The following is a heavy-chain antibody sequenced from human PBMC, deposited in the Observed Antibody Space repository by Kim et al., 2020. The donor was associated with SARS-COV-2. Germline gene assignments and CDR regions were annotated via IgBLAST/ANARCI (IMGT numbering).Heavy chain of an antibody. J-gene: IGHJ4*02. CDR3: ARDTMSLVGATPTHFDY. V-gene: IGHV4-38-2*02. CDR1: GYSISSGYY. Sequence: SETLSLICTVSGYSISSGYYWGWIRQPPGKGLEWIGSIYHSGSTYYNPSLKSRVTISVDTSKNQFSLKLSSVTAADTAVYYCARDTMSLVGATPTHFDYWGQGTLVTVSS. CDR2: IYHSGST. D-gene: IGHD1-26*01.